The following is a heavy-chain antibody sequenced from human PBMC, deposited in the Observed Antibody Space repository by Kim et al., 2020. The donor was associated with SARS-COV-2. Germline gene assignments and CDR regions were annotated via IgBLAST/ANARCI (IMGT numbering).Heavy chain of an antibody. J-gene: IGHJ4*02. V-gene: IGHV4-34*01. CDR1: GGSFSGYY. D-gene: IGHD6-13*01. CDR2: INHSGST. Sequence: SETLSLTCAVYGGSFSGYYWSWIRQPPGKGLEWIGEINHSGSTNYNPSLKSRVTISVDTSKNQFSLKLSSVTAADTAVYYCARPPLLYSSSWYVYWGQGTLVTVSS. CDR3: ARPPLLYSSSWYVY.